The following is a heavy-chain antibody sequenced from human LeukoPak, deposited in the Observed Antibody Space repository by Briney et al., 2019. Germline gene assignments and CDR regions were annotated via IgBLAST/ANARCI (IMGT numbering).Heavy chain of an antibody. CDR3: ARGITMIRGVISVGAGIGSQPKRYYYYYYMDV. V-gene: IGHV1-46*01. D-gene: IGHD3-10*01. J-gene: IGHJ6*03. CDR2: INPSGGNT. Sequence: AASVKVSCKASGYTFSSSYMHWVRQAPGQGLEWVGIINPSGGNTNYAQKFQGRVTMTRDTSTSTVYMELSSLRSEDTAVYYCARGITMIRGVISVGAGIGSQPKRYYYYYYMDVWGKGTTVTISS. CDR1: GYTFSSSY.